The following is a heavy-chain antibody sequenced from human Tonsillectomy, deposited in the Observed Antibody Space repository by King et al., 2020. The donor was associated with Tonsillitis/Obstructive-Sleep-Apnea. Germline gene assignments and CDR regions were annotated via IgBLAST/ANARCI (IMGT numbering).Heavy chain of an antibody. CDR3: SRDSAAVVVPAAIRDYYYMDV. J-gene: IGHJ6*03. CDR2: INSDGSST. V-gene: IGHV3-74*01. CDR1: GFTFSSYW. Sequence: VQLVESGGGLVQPGGSLRLSCAASGFTFSSYWMHWVRQAPGKGLVWVSRINSDGSSTNYADSVKGRLTNSRDNAKNTPYLQMNSLRAEDTAVYDCSRDSAAVVVPAAIRDYYYMDVWGKGTTVTVSS. D-gene: IGHD2-2*02.